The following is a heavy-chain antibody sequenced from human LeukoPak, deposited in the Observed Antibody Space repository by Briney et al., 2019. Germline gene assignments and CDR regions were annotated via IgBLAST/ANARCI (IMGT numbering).Heavy chain of an antibody. CDR1: GGSISSYY. D-gene: IGHD3-10*01. J-gene: IGHJ6*03. CDR3: ARVFDSGSQAYFYYMDV. Sequence: SETLSLTCTVSGGSISSYYWSWIRQPAGKGLEWIGRIYTSGSTNYNPSLKSRVTMSVDTSKNQFSLKVSSVTAADTAVYYCARVFDSGSQAYFYYMDVWGKGTTVTVSS. CDR2: IYTSGST. V-gene: IGHV4-4*07.